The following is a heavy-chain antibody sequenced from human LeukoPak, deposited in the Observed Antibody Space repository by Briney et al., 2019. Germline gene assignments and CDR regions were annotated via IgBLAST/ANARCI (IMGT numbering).Heavy chain of an antibody. V-gene: IGHV3-33*01. CDR1: GFTFSSYG. J-gene: IGHJ5*02. D-gene: IGHD3-10*01. Sequence: GGSLRLSCAASGFTFSSYGMHWVRQAPGKGLEWVAVIWYDGSNKYYADSVKGRFTISSDNSKNTLYLQMNSLRAEDTAVYYCARDNYYGSGEDWFDPWGQGTLVTVSS. CDR3: ARDNYYGSGEDWFDP. CDR2: IWYDGSNK.